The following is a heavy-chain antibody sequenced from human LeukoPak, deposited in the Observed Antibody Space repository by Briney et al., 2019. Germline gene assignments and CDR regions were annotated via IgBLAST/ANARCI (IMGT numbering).Heavy chain of an antibody. Sequence: PGGSLRLSCAASGFTFSSYSMNWVRQAPGKGLEWVSSISSSSSYIYYADSVKGRFTISRDNAKNSLYLQMNSLRAEDTAVYYCAKEQGLYYDFWSGYGTDYWGQGTLVTVSS. CDR1: GFTFSSYS. CDR2: ISSSSSYI. V-gene: IGHV3-21*04. J-gene: IGHJ4*02. CDR3: AKEQGLYYDFWSGYGTDY. D-gene: IGHD3-3*01.